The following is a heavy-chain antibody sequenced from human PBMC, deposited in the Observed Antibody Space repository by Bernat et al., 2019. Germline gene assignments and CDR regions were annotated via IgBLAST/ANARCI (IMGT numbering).Heavy chain of an antibody. J-gene: IGHJ6*04. D-gene: IGHD2-2*01. CDR3: ASRPPIVVVPAAT. CDR2: ISGSGGST. V-gene: IGHV3-23*01. Sequence: EVQLLESGGGLVQPGGSLRLSCAASGFTFSSYAMSWVRQAPGRGLEWVSAISGSGGSTYYADSVKGRFTISRDNSKNTLYLQMNSLRAEDTAVYYCASRPPIVVVPAATWGKGTTVTVSS. CDR1: GFTFSSYA.